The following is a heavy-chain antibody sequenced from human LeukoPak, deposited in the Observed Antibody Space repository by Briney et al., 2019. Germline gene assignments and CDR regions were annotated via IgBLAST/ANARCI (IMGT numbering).Heavy chain of an antibody. J-gene: IGHJ4*02. D-gene: IGHD1-26*01. CDR1: AFXFSSFG. CDR2: IWYDGTKK. V-gene: IGHV3-33*01. Sequence: GRSLRLSCAASAFXFSSFGMHWVRQAPGKVLEWVAVIWYDGTKKYSADSVKGRFTISRDNSKNTLYLQMNSLRAEDTAVYYCARDRSGTEGWLLDYWGQGTLVTVSS. CDR3: ARDRSGTEGWLLDY.